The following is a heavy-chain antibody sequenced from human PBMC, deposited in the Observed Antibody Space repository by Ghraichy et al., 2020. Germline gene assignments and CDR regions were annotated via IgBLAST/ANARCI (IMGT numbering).Heavy chain of an antibody. CDR2: INHSGST. CDR1: GGSFSGYY. Sequence: SETLSLTCAVYGGSFSGYYWSWIRQPPGKGLEWIGEINHSGSTNYNPSLKSRVTISVDTSKNQFSLKLSSVTAADTAVYYCARTRIQLTNYGMDVWGQGTTVTVSS. V-gene: IGHV4-34*01. D-gene: IGHD5-18*01. J-gene: IGHJ6*02. CDR3: ARTRIQLTNYGMDV.